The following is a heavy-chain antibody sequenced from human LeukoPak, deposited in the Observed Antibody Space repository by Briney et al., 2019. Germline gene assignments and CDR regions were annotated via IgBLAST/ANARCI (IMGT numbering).Heavy chain of an antibody. D-gene: IGHD2/OR15-2a*01. CDR2: IVVGSGNT. V-gene: IGHV1-58*02. Sequence: GTSVKVSCKAPGFTFTSSAMQWVRQARGQRPEWIGWIVVGSGNTNYAQKFQERVTITRDMSTSTAYMELSSLRSEDTAVYYCAAAGDSSTFVFDYWGQGTLVTVSS. CDR1: GFTFTSSA. CDR3: AAAGDSSTFVFDY. J-gene: IGHJ4*02.